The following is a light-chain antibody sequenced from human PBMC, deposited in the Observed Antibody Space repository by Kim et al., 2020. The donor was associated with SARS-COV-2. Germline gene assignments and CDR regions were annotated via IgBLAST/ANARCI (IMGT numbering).Light chain of an antibody. Sequence: QSVLTQPASVSGSPGQSITISCTGTSSDVGGYNSVSWYQQHPGKAPKLMIYDVASRPSGVSNRFSGSKSGNTASLTISGLQAEDEADYYCSSYTRSTTGVFGTGTKVTVL. J-gene: IGLJ1*01. CDR2: DVA. CDR3: SSYTRSTTGV. CDR1: SSDVGGYNS. V-gene: IGLV2-14*03.